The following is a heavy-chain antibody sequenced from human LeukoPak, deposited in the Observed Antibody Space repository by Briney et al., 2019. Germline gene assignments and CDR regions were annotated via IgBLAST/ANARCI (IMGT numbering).Heavy chain of an antibody. CDR2: IYTGGGR. V-gene: IGHV3-53*01. J-gene: IGHJ4*02. CDR3: ARGIDY. Sequence: GGSLRLSCAASGFTFSSYSMNWVRQAPGKELEWVSVIYTGGGRYYADSVRGRFTISRDTSKNMVFLQMNSLRVEDTAVYYCARGIDYWGREPWSPSPQ. CDR1: GFTFSSYS.